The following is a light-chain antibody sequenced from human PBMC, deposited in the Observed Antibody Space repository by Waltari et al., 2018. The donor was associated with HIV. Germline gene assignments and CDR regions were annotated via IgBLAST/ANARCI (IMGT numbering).Light chain of an antibody. Sequence: QSVLTQPPSASGTPGQRVTISCSGSSSNIGSNTVSWYQQLPGTAPKLLIYNKNERPSGVPDRFSGSTSGTSASLAISGLQSESEADYYCAAWDDSLNGVVFGGGTKLTVL. V-gene: IGLV1-44*01. CDR2: NKN. CDR1: SSNIGSNT. J-gene: IGLJ2*01. CDR3: AAWDDSLNGVV.